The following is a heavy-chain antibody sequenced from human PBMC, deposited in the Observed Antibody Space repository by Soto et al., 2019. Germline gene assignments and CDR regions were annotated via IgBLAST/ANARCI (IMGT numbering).Heavy chain of an antibody. V-gene: IGHV3-33*01. CDR1: GFNFGSYG. Sequence: PGGSLRLSCAASGFNFGSYGMHWVRQAPGKGLEWVAVIWYDGSNKYYADSVKGRFTISRDNSKNTLYLQMNSLRAEDTAVYYCARDIVVVVAADYYGMDVWGQGTTVTVSS. D-gene: IGHD2-15*01. CDR2: IWYDGSNK. CDR3: ARDIVVVVAADYYGMDV. J-gene: IGHJ6*02.